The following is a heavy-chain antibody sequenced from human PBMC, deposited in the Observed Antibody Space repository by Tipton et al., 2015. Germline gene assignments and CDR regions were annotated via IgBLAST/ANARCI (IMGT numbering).Heavy chain of an antibody. CDR1: GDSISSSNW. J-gene: IGHJ5*02. Sequence: TLSLTCSVSGDSISSSNWWSWVRQPPGKGLQWIVTSYFIGSTYYNPSLKSRVTISIDTSKNQFSLMLRSVTAADTAVYYCARATIFGFDPWGQGTLVTDSS. CDR2: SYFIGST. D-gene: IGHD3-3*01. CDR3: ARATIFGFDP. V-gene: IGHV4-39*01.